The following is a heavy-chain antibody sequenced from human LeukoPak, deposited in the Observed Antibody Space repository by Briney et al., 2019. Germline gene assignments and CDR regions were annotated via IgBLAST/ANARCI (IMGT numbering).Heavy chain of an antibody. Sequence: PSETLSLTCTVSGGSISSSNYYWGWIRQPPGKGLEWIGSIYYSGSTYYNPSLKSRVTISVDTSKNQFSLKLTSVTAADTAVYYCARRGCSSTSCYGETNLPFDYWGQGTLLTVSS. CDR1: GGSISSSNYY. J-gene: IGHJ4*02. V-gene: IGHV4-39*01. D-gene: IGHD2-2*01. CDR3: ARRGCSSTSCYGETNLPFDY. CDR2: IYYSGST.